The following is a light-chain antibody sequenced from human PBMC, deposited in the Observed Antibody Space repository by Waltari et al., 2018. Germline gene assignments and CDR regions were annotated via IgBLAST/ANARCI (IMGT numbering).Light chain of an antibody. CDR2: NKN. Sequence: QSVLTQPPSASGTLGQRVAIPCSGRSFTIGSNPENWYQQLPRMAPKLLIYNKNQRPSGVPDRFSGSKSGTSASLAISGLQSEDESDYYCAVWDDSLNGVVFGGGTKLTVL. CDR1: SFTIGSNP. CDR3: AVWDDSLNGVV. V-gene: IGLV1-44*01. J-gene: IGLJ2*01.